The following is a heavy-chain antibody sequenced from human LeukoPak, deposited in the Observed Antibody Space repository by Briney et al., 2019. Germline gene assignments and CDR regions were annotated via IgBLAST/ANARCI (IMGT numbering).Heavy chain of an antibody. Sequence: PSETLSLTCAVYGGSFSGYYWSWIRQPPGKGLEWIGVINDSGSTNYNPSLKSRVTISVDTSKNQFSLKLSSVTAADTAVYYCARVGWGIAVAGTGFNYDYWGQGTLVTVSS. D-gene: IGHD6-19*01. CDR2: INDSGST. CDR3: ARVGWGIAVAGTGFNYDY. CDR1: GGSFSGYY. V-gene: IGHV4-34*01. J-gene: IGHJ4*02.